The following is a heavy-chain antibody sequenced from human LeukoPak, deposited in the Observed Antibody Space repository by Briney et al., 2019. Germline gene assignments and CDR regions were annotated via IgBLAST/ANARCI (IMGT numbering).Heavy chain of an antibody. CDR1: GITFSSYW. CDR2: IKQDGSEK. CDR3: ARGRITMVRGVITLYYFDY. D-gene: IGHD3-10*01. V-gene: IGHV3-7*04. Sequence: GGSLRLSCAASGITFSSYWMTWVRQAPGKGLEWVANIKQDGSEKYYVDSVKGRFTISRDNAKNSLYLQMNSLRAEDTAVYYCARGRITMVRGVITLYYFDYWGQGTLVTVSS. J-gene: IGHJ4*02.